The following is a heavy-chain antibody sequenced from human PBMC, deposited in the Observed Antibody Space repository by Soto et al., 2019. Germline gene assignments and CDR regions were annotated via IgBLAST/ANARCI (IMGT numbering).Heavy chain of an antibody. V-gene: IGHV1-8*01. CDR2: MNPNSGNT. D-gene: IGHD6-13*01. J-gene: IGHJ5*02. Sequence: GASVKVSCKASGYTFTSYDINWVRQATGQGLEWMGWMNPNSGNTGYAQKFQGRVTMTRNTSTSTAYMELRSLRSDDTAVYYCARGGIAAAGTPYNWFDPWGQGTLVTVSS. CDR3: ARGGIAAAGTPYNWFDP. CDR1: GYTFTSYD.